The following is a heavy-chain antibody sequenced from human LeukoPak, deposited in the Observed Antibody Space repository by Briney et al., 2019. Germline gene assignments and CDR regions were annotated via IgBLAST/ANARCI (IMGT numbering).Heavy chain of an antibody. CDR2: IKTDGSIT. CDR1: GFTFSSYW. Sequence: GGSLGLSCAASGFTFSSYWMHWVRQAPGKGLVWVSRIKTDGSITSYADSVKDRFTISRDNAKNTLYVQMNSLRVEDTAVYYCARVATGSYHFDYWGQGTLVTVSS. J-gene: IGHJ4*02. V-gene: IGHV3-74*01. D-gene: IGHD1-26*01. CDR3: ARVATGSYHFDY.